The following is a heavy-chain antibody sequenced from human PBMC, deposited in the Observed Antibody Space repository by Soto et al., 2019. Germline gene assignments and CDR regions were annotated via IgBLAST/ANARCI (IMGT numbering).Heavy chain of an antibody. CDR3: AKDGEVPAAYYYYGMDV. CDR1: GFTFSSYA. CDR2: ISGSDGST. Sequence: EVQLLESGGGLVQPGGSLRLSCAASGFTFSSYAMSWVRQAPGKGLEWVSAISGSDGSTYYADSVKGRFTISRDNSKNTLYLQMNSLRAEDTAVYYCAKDGEVPAAYYYYGMDVWGQGTTVTVSS. J-gene: IGHJ6*02. D-gene: IGHD2-2*01. V-gene: IGHV3-23*01.